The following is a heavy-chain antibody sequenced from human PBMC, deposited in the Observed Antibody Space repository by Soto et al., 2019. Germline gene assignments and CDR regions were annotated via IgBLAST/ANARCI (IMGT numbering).Heavy chain of an antibody. Sequence: QVQLQESGPGLVKPSQTLSLTCTVSGCSISRGGYYWSWIRPHPGKGLEWIGYIYDSGDTYYTPSLKSRVTISVDTSENQFSLRLSSVTAAETAVYYCAREDSGYADYMDVWGKGTPVTVSS. CDR3: AREDSGYADYMDV. V-gene: IGHV4-31*03. D-gene: IGHD5-12*01. J-gene: IGHJ6*03. CDR1: GCSISRGGYY. CDR2: IYDSGDT.